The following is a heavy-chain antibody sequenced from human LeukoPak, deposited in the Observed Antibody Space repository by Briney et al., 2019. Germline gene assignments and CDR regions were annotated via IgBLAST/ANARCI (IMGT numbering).Heavy chain of an antibody. V-gene: IGHV3-74*01. J-gene: IGHJ5*02. CDR1: GFTFSSYW. CDR2: INSDGSST. Sequence: GGSLRLSCAASGFTFSSYWMHWVRQAPGKGLVWVSRINSDGSSTTYADSVKGRFTISRDNAKNTPYLQMNSLRVDDTAVYYCARGCSGGRCYSGGWFDPWGQGTLVTVSS. D-gene: IGHD2-15*01. CDR3: ARGCSGGRCYSGGWFDP.